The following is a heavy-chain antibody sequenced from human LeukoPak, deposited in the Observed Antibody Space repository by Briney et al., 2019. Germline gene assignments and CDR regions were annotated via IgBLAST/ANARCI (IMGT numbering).Heavy chain of an antibody. Sequence: GGSLRLSCEASGFTFSNYGMNWVRQGPGKGLEWLSHISTGGTTEHYADSVKGRFTISRDNSKNTLYLQMNSLRAEDTAVYYCAKEYPTAATFDPWGQGTLVTVSS. J-gene: IGHJ5*02. CDR2: ISTGGTTE. CDR3: AKEYPTAATFDP. V-gene: IGHV3-23*01. CDR1: GFTFSNYG. D-gene: IGHD6-13*01.